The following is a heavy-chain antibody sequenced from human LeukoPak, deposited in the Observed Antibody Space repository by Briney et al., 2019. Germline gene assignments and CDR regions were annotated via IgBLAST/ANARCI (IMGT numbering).Heavy chain of an antibody. V-gene: IGHV3-7*01. D-gene: IGHD3-3*01. CDR2: IKQDGSEK. CDR1: GFTFSSNW. J-gene: IGHJ4*02. CDR3: AREVYDGVLDY. Sequence: GGSLRLSCAASGFTFSSNWMSWVRQAPGKGLERVANIKQDGSEKYYVDSVKGRFTISRDNAKNSLYLQMNSLRAEDTAVYYCAREVYDGVLDYWGQGTLVTVSS.